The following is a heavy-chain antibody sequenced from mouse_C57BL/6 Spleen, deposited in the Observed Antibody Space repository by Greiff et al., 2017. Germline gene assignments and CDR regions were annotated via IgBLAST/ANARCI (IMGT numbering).Heavy chain of an antibody. CDR2: IWRGGST. D-gene: IGHD2-4*01. V-gene: IGHV2-5*01. J-gene: IGHJ3*01. Sequence: VQLQQSGPGLVQPSQSLSITCTVSGFSLTSYGVHWVRQSPGKGLEWLGVIWRGGSTDYNAAFMSRLSITKDNSKSQVFFKMNSLQADDTAIYYCATPSLYDYAWFAYGGQGTLVTVSA. CDR1: GFSLTSYG. CDR3: ATPSLYDYAWFAY.